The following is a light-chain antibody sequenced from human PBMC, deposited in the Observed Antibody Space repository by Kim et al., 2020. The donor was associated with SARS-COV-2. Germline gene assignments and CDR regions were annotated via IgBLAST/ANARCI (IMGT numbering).Light chain of an antibody. CDR3: SAWDRSLSAWV. CDR1: NNNVGNQG. Sequence: QAGLTQPPSVSKGLRQTATLTCTGNNNNVGNQGAAWLQQHQGHPPKLLSYRNNNRPSGISERLSASRSGNTASLTITGLQPEDEADYYCSAWDRSLSAWVFGGGTKVTVL. J-gene: IGLJ3*02. V-gene: IGLV10-54*01. CDR2: RNN.